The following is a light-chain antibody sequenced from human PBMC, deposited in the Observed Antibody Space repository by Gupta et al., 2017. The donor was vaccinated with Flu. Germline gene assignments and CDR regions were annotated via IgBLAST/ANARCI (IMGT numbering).Light chain of an antibody. CDR1: SSDVGSYNR. V-gene: IGLV2-18*02. CDR3: SSYTSSSTYV. J-gene: IGLJ1*01. CDR2: EVT. Sequence: SALTPPPSVSVSPGPSVTISCTGTSSDVGSYNRVSWYQQPPGTAPKVMIYEVTKRPAGVPDRLSGSKSGNTASLTISGLQAEDEADYYCSSYTSSSTYVFGTGTKVTVL.